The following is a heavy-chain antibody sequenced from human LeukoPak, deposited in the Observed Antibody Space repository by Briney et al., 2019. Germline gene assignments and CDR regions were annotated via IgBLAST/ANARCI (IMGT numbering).Heavy chain of an antibody. J-gene: IGHJ4*02. CDR1: GYTFTGYY. D-gene: IGHD3-16*01. CDR3: ARDRGRAMGVDY. Sequence: ASVKVSCKASGYTFTGYYIHWVRQAPGQGLEWMGWINPNNGDTNYAQKFQGRVTMTRDTSISTAYMELSRLRSDDTAVYYCARDRGRAMGVDYWGQGTLVTVSS. V-gene: IGHV1-2*02. CDR2: INPNNGDT.